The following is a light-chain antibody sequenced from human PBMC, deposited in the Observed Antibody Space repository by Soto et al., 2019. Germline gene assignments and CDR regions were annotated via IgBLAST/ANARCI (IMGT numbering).Light chain of an antibody. Sequence: EIVMTQSPATLSVSPGERATLSCRPSQSVGSNLAWYQQKPGQAPRLLIYGASTRATGIPARFSGSGSGKEFTLTITSLQSEDFAVYYCQQYSNWPPWTFGQGTKVEIK. CDR2: GAS. CDR1: QSVGSN. CDR3: QQYSNWPPWT. V-gene: IGKV3-15*01. J-gene: IGKJ1*01.